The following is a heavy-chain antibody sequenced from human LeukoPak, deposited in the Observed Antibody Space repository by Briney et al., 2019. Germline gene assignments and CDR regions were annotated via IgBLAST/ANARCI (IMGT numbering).Heavy chain of an antibody. D-gene: IGHD6-13*01. Sequence: ASVKVSCKASGYTFTSYDINWVRQATGQGLEWMGWMNPNSGNTGYAQKFQGRVTMTRNTSISTAYMELSSLRSEDTAVYYCARFGSWFYYYYGMDVWGQGTTVTVSS. V-gene: IGHV1-8*01. CDR2: MNPNSGNT. J-gene: IGHJ6*02. CDR3: ARFGSWFYYYYGMDV. CDR1: GYTFTSYD.